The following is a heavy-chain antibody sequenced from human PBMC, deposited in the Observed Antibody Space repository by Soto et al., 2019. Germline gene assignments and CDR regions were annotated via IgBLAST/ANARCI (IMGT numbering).Heavy chain of an antibody. D-gene: IGHD2-15*01. V-gene: IGHV3-23*01. J-gene: IGHJ6*03. Sequence: GGSLRLSCAASGFTFSSYAMSWVRQAPGKGLEWVSAISGSGGSTYYADSVKGRFTISRDNSKNTLYLQMNSLRAEDTAVYYCANRFHCSGGSCYSEYYYYYMDVWGKGTTVTVSS. CDR3: ANRFHCSGGSCYSEYYYYYMDV. CDR2: ISGSGGST. CDR1: GFTFSSYA.